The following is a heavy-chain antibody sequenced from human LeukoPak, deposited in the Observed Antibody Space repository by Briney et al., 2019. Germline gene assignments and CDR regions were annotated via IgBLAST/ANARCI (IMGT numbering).Heavy chain of an antibody. CDR3: AKNGRSGFSFDP. Sequence: SETLSLTCAVYGGSLNGHYWSWIRQPPGKGLEWIGEGSESGGTKFNPSLKSRVTISADTSKNQFSLKLNSVTAADTAVYYCAKNGRSGFSFDPWGQGTLVTVSS. D-gene: IGHD3-3*01. V-gene: IGHV4-34*01. CDR1: GGSLNGHY. CDR2: GSESGGT. J-gene: IGHJ5*02.